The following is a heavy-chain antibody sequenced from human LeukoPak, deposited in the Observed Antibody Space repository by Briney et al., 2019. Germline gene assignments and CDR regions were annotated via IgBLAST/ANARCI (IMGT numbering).Heavy chain of an antibody. V-gene: IGHV4-59*08. Sequence: SETLSLTCAVSGDSINSFYWSWIRQPPGKGLERIGYVFHTGDTNSNPSLKSRVTVSLDTSTSQVSLRLTSVTAADTAVYYCARHPFATPFDHWGRGILVTVSS. D-gene: IGHD2-15*01. CDR2: VFHTGDT. CDR1: GDSINSFY. J-gene: IGHJ4*02. CDR3: ARHPFATPFDH.